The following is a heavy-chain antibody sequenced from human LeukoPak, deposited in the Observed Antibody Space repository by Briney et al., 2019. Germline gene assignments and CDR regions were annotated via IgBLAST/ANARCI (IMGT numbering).Heavy chain of an antibody. CDR2: FKDDGTST. J-gene: IGHJ4*02. CDR1: GFTFSGSW. V-gene: IGHV3-74*03. CDR3: ARVFRYAQGFPFDY. Sequence: PGGSLRLSCAASGFTFSGSWMHWVRQAPGKGLVWVARFKDDGTSTTYADSVKGRFTISRDNAKNILYLQMNSLRAEDTAVYYCARVFRYAQGFPFDYWGQGTLVTVSS. D-gene: IGHD2-2*01.